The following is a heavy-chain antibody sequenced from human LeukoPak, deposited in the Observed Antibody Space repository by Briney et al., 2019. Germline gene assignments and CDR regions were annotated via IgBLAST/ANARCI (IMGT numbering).Heavy chain of an antibody. Sequence: SVTLSLTCTVSGGSISSYYWSWIRQPPGKGLEWIGYIYYSGSTNYNPSLKSRVTISVDTSKNQFSLMLSSVTAADTAVYYCASMQRSGYCLYCGQGTLVTVSS. CDR1: GGSISSYY. CDR3: ASMQRSGYCLY. CDR2: IYYSGST. V-gene: IGHV4-59*01. J-gene: IGHJ4*02. D-gene: IGHD3-22*01.